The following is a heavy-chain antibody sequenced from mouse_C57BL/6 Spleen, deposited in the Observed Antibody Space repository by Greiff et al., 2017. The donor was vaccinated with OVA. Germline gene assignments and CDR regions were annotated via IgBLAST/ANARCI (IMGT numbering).Heavy chain of an antibody. CDR2: ISDGGSYT. D-gene: IGHD1-1*01. CDR3: AREKMGFITTGRWHFDV. V-gene: IGHV5-4*01. CDR1: GFTFSSYA. Sequence: EVQVVESGGGLVKPGGSLKLSCAASGFTFSSYAMSWVRQTPEKRLEWVATISDGGSYTYYPDNVKGRFTISRDNAKNNLYLQMSHLKSEDTAMYYCAREKMGFITTGRWHFDVWGTGTTVTVSS. J-gene: IGHJ1*03.